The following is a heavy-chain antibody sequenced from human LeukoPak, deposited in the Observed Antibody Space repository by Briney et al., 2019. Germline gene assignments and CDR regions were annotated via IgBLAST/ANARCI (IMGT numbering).Heavy chain of an antibody. V-gene: IGHV3-30*04. CDR1: GFTFSSYA. CDR2: ISYDGSNK. CDR3: ARDLLDGGYSADY. Sequence: PGRSLRLSCAASGFTFSSYAMHWVSQAPGKGLEWVAVISYDGSNKYYADSVKGRFTISRDNSKNTLYLQMNSLRAEDTAVYYCARDLLDGGYSADYWGQGTLVTVSS. D-gene: IGHD1-26*01. J-gene: IGHJ4*02.